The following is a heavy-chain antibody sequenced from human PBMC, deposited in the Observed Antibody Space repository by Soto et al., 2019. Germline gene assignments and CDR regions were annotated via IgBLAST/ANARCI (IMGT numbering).Heavy chain of an antibody. V-gene: IGHV4-30-4*01. CDR2: IHYSGST. J-gene: IGHJ4*02. Sequence: SETLSLTCAVSGGSINSGGDYYWSWIRQSPGKGLEWIGYIHYSGSTYYNSSLRSRLTMSVDTAKNQFSLKVSSVTAADTAVYYCARSPKGLGNFDYWGQGTLVTVSS. CDR3: ARSPKGLGNFDY. D-gene: IGHD3-10*01. CDR1: GGSINSGGDYY.